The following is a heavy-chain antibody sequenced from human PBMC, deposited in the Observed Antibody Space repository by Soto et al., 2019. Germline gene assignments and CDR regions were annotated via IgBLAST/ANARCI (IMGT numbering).Heavy chain of an antibody. D-gene: IGHD2-2*02. CDR2: IRSKAYGGTT. CDR3: TRGGEDIVVVPAAIPPWYYYYGMDV. CDR1: GFTFGDYA. Sequence: QPGGSLRLSCTASGFTFGDYAMSWVRQAPGKGLEWVGFIRSKAYGGTTEYAASVKGRFTISRDDSKSIAYLQMNSLKTEDTAAYYCTRGGEDIVVVPAAIPPWYYYYGMDVWGQGTTVTVSS. V-gene: IGHV3-49*04. J-gene: IGHJ6*02.